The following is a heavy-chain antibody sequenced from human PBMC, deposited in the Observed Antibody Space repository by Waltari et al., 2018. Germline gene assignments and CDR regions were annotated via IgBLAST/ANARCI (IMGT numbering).Heavy chain of an antibody. CDR1: DGSIHSDNYY. V-gene: IGHV4-61*02. CDR2: IYSGGDA. Sequence: QVLLQESGPGLVKPSQTLSLPCTVSDGSIHSDNYYWSWIRQPAGKGLEWIGRIYSGGDARYSPSLERRVAISVDRSKNQFSLTIFSVNAADAAVYYCARGDERLARYHFDDWGQGTQVIVSS. D-gene: IGHD6-25*01. CDR3: ARGDERLARYHFDD. J-gene: IGHJ4*02.